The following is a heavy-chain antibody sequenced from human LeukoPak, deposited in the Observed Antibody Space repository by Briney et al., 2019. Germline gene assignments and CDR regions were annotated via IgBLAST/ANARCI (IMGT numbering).Heavy chain of an antibody. CDR3: ARETLEGKFGP. Sequence: SVTLSLTCNVSAGSISNYYWTWIRQPPGEGLEWIGYIYYSGSTNYNPSLKSRVTISIDTSKNQFSLKLSSVTAADTAVYYCARETLEGKFGPWGQGILVTVSS. V-gene: IGHV4-59*01. CDR2: IYYSGST. J-gene: IGHJ5*02. D-gene: IGHD1-1*01. CDR1: AGSISNYY.